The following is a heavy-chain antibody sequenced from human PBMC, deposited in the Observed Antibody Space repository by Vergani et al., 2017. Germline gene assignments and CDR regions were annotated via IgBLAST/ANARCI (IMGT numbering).Heavy chain of an antibody. J-gene: IGHJ4*02. V-gene: IGHV1-8*02. CDR1: GGTFSSYA. CDR3: ARIGIGTRWELL. Sequence: QVQLVQSGAEVKKPGSSVKVSCKASGGTFSSYAINWVRQATGQGLEWMGWMNPNSGNTGYAQKFQGRVTMTRNTSISTAYMELSSLRSEDTAVYYCARIGIGTRWELLWGQGTLVTVSS. CDR2: MNPNSGNT. D-gene: IGHD1-26*01.